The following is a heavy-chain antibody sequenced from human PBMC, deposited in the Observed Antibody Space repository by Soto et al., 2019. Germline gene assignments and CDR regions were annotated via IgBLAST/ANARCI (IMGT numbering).Heavy chain of an antibody. CDR3: ARDGNYGSGSYYKNWFDP. CDR2: IIPIFGIA. J-gene: IGHJ5*02. Sequence: QVQLVQSGAEVKKPGSSVKVSCKASGGTFSSYAISWVRQAPGQGLEWMGGIIPIFGIANYAQKFQGRVTITADKSTSTAYMELSSLRSEDTAVYYCARDGNYGSGSYYKNWFDPWGQGTLVTVSS. V-gene: IGHV1-69*17. CDR1: GGTFSSYA. D-gene: IGHD3-10*01.